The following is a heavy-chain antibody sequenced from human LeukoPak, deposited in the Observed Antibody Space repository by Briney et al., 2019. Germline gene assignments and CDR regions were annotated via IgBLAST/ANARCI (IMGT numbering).Heavy chain of an antibody. CDR1: GGSISSYY. J-gene: IGHJ6*03. V-gene: IGHV4-4*07. D-gene: IGHD6-13*01. Sequence: SETLSLTCTVSGGSISSYYWSWIRQPAGKGLEWIGRIYTSGSNNYNPSLKSRVTISVDTSKNHFSLELSSATAADTAVYFCARGRVSSSTWYSTYYYYFYMDVWGKGTAVTVSS. CDR3: ARGRVSSSTWYSTYYYYFYMDV. CDR2: IYTSGSN.